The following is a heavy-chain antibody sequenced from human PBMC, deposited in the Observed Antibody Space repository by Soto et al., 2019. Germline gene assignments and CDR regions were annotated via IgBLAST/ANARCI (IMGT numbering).Heavy chain of an antibody. CDR2: IGSSSSYT. CDR1: GYPFSDYY. D-gene: IGHD3-9*01. V-gene: IGHV3-11*03. CDR3: ARRRPTGYYNY. J-gene: IGHJ4*02. Sequence: PGGSLRLYCAVSGYPFSDYYMSWIRQAPGKGLEWVSSIGSSSSYTNYADSVKGRFTISRDNAKNSLYLQMNSLRAEDTAVYYCARRRPTGYYNYWGQGTLVTVSA.